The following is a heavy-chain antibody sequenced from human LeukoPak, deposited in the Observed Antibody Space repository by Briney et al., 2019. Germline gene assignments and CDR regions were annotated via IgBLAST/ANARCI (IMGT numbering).Heavy chain of an antibody. CDR3: AIGQAYYDFFDY. CDR1: GGSFSGYY. CDR2: INHSGST. V-gene: IGHV4-34*01. D-gene: IGHD3-3*01. Sequence: SETLSITCAVYGGSFSGYYWSWIRQPPGKGLEWIGEINHSGSTNYNPSLKSRVTISVDTSKNQFSLKLSSVTAADTAVYYCAIGQAYYDFFDYWGQGTLVTVSS. J-gene: IGHJ4*02.